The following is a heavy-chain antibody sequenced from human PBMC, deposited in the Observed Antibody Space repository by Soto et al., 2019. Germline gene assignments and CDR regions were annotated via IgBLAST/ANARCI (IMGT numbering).Heavy chain of an antibody. V-gene: IGHV1-69*13. J-gene: IGHJ3*02. D-gene: IGHD2-2*02. CDR2: IIPIFGTA. CDR1: GGTFSSYA. Sequence: SVKVSCKASGGTFSSYAISWVRQAPGQGLEWMGGIIPIFGTANYAQKFQGRVTITADESTSTAYMELSSLRSEDTAMYYCARVGHGGHFVVVPADIRLQADAFDIWG. CDR3: ARVGHGGHFVVVPADIRLQADAFDI.